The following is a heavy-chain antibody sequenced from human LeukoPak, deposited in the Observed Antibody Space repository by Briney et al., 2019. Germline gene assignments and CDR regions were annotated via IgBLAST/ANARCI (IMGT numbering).Heavy chain of an antibody. D-gene: IGHD3-10*01. V-gene: IGHV3-73*01. CDR1: GFTFSGSA. CDR3: TIRTGDLDY. J-gene: IGHJ4*02. Sequence: GGSLRLSCAASGFTFSGSAMHWVRQASGKGLEWVVRIRSKANSYATAYAASVKGRFTISRDDSKNTAYLQLNSLKTEDTAVYYCTIRTGDLDYWGQGTLVTVSS. CDR2: IRSKANSYAT.